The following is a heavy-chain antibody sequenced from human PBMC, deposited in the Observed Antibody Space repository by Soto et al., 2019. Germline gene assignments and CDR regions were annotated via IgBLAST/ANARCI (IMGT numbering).Heavy chain of an antibody. V-gene: IGHV4-59*01. CDR3: ARAQGFQFRFSTYATHYFDL. J-gene: IGHJ4*02. CDR1: GGSINNYY. CDR2: IYYSGSA. D-gene: IGHD3-16*01. Sequence: SSETLSLTCTVSGGSINNYYWGWIRQPPGKGLEWIAYIYYSGSANYNPSLQSRLTMSVDTSKNQFSLELSSVTAADTAVYYCARAQGFQFRFSTYATHYFDLWGQGTLVTVSS.